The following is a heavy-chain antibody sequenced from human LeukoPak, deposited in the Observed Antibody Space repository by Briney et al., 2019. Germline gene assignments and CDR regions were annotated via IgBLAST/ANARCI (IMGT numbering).Heavy chain of an antibody. Sequence: PPETLSLTCTVSGGSISSYYWSWIRQPPGKGLEWIGYIHYSGSTNYNPSLKTRVTISVDTSKNQFSLKLNSVTAADTAVYYCARHTTVTTHLHYWGQGTLVTVSS. CDR2: IHYSGST. CDR3: ARHTTVTTHLHY. D-gene: IGHD4-17*01. V-gene: IGHV4-59*01. CDR1: GGSISSYY. J-gene: IGHJ4*02.